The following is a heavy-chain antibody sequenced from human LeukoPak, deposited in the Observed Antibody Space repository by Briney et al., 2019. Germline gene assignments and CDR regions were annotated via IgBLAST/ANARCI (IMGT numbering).Heavy chain of an antibody. J-gene: IGHJ4*02. CDR3: AKDRWNTVMAHFDY. CDR2: ISGSGGST. CDR1: GFAFSNYA. D-gene: IGHD5-18*01. Sequence: PGGSLRLSCAAPGFAFSNYAMSWVRQAPGKGLEWVSGISGSGGSTYYADSVKGRFTISRDNSKNTLYLQMNSLRAEDTAVYYCAKDRWNTVMAHFDYWGQGTLVTVSS. V-gene: IGHV3-23*01.